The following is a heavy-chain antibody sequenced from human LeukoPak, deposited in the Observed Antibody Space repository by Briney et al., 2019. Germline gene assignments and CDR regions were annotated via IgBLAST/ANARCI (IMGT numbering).Heavy chain of an antibody. CDR1: GGTFSSYA. CDR2: ISAYNGNT. Sequence: ASVKVSCKASGGTFSSYAISWVRQAPGQGLEWMGWISAYNGNTNYAQKLQGRVTMTTDTSTSTAYMELRSLRSDDTAVYYCARDDYGDIFDYWGQGTLVTVSS. D-gene: IGHD3-16*01. J-gene: IGHJ4*02. CDR3: ARDDYGDIFDY. V-gene: IGHV1-18*01.